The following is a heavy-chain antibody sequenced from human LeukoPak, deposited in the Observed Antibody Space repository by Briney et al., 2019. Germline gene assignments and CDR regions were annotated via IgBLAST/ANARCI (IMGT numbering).Heavy chain of an antibody. J-gene: IGHJ4*02. CDR3: ARGYYYDYTDY. Sequence: SETLSLTCTVSGGSISSSSYYWGWIRQPPGKGLEWIGRIYTSGSTNYNPSLKSRVTMSVDTSKNQFSLKLSSVTAADTAVYYCARGYYYDYTDYWGQGTLVTVSS. CDR1: GGSISSSSYY. D-gene: IGHD3-22*01. V-gene: IGHV4-39*07. CDR2: IYTSGST.